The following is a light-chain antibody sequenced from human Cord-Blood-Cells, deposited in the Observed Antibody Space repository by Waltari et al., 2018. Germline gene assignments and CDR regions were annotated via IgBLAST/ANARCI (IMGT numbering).Light chain of an antibody. J-gene: IGKJ2*03. CDR3: QQYYSTPYS. V-gene: IGKV4-1*01. CDR2: WSS. Sequence: DIVITQSPDSLAVYLGERAHINCKSSQSVLYSSNNKNYLAWYQQKPGQPPKLLIYWSSTRESGVPDRVSGSGSGTDFTLTIISLQAEDVAVYDCQQYYSTPYSLGQGTKLEIK. CDR1: QSVLYSSNNKNY.